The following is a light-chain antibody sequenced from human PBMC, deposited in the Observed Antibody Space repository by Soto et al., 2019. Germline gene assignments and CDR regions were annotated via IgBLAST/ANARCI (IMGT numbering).Light chain of an antibody. CDR1: QSVRTTY. CDR3: QLYGISPPFT. J-gene: IGKJ4*01. V-gene: IGKV3-20*01. Sequence: VLTQSPGTLSLSPGERASLSCRASQSVRTTYLTWYQHKHGQAPRLLIYGASTRATGVPDRFSDSGSGTDFTLTISRLEPEDFAVYYCQLYGISPPFTFGGGTKVELK. CDR2: GAS.